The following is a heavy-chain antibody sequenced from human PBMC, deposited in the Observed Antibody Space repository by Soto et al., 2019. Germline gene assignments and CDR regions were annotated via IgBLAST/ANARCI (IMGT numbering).Heavy chain of an antibody. V-gene: IGHV5-51*01. D-gene: IGHD3-22*01. Sequence: PGESLKISCKTSGYSFISNWIAWVRKKPGKGLEWVAAIYPGDSDTRYSPSFQGQVTVSADKSITTAYRQWSSLKAPDSAVYYCASHRSHHYDSSGFLNIHDLDVWGQGTTVTVSS. J-gene: IGHJ6*02. CDR3: ASHRSHHYDSSGFLNIHDLDV. CDR1: GYSFISNW. CDR2: IYPGDSDT.